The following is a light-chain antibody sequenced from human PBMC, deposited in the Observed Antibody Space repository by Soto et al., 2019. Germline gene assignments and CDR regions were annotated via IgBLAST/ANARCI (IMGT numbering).Light chain of an antibody. CDR3: QQLHSYSRIT. Sequence: DIQLTQSPSFLSASVGDRVTITCRASQGINNYLAWYQQKPGKAPQLLIYAASTLQSGVPSSFSGSGSGTEFTLIISSLQPEDFATYYWQQLHSYSRITFGQGTRLEIK. CDR1: QGINNY. V-gene: IGKV1-9*01. J-gene: IGKJ5*01. CDR2: AAS.